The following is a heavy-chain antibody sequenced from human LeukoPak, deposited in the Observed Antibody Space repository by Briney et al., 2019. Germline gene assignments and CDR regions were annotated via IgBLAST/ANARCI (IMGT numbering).Heavy chain of an antibody. D-gene: IGHD2-21*02. Sequence: GGSLRLSCAASGFTFSSYGMHWVRQAPGKGLEWVAVISYDGSNKYYADSVKGRFTISRDNSKNTLYLQMNSLRAEDTAVYYCAKDGIVYGVVVTAPYFDYWGQGTLVTVSP. J-gene: IGHJ4*02. CDR2: ISYDGSNK. V-gene: IGHV3-30*18. CDR1: GFTFSSYG. CDR3: AKDGIVYGVVVTAPYFDY.